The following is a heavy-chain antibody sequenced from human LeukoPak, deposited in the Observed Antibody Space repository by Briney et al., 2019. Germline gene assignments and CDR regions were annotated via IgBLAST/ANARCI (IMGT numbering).Heavy chain of an antibody. V-gene: IGHV4-59*01. CDR2: IYYSGST. CDR3: ASKRDIAARPVDY. J-gene: IGHJ4*02. D-gene: IGHD6-6*01. CDR1: GGSISSYY. Sequence: SETLSLTCTVSGGSISSYYWSWIRQPPGTGLEWIGYIYYSGSTNYNPSPQNRVTISVDTSKNLFSLKLSVMTAADTAVYYCASKRDIAARPVDYWGQGTLVTVSS.